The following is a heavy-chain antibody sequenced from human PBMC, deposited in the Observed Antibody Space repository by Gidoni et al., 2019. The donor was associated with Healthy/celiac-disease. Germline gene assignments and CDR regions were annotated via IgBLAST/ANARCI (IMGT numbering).Heavy chain of an antibody. V-gene: IGHV3-30*18. CDR3: AKPYSSGWYTPWDPLDY. Sequence: QVQLVESGGGVVQPGRPLRLSCAASGFTFTSSGMHWVRQAPGKGLEWVAVISYEGSNKDYADSVKGRFTISRDNSKNTLYLQMNSLRAEDTAVYYCAKPYSSGWYTPWDPLDYWGQGTLVTVSS. J-gene: IGHJ4*02. D-gene: IGHD6-19*01. CDR1: GFTFTSSG. CDR2: ISYEGSNK.